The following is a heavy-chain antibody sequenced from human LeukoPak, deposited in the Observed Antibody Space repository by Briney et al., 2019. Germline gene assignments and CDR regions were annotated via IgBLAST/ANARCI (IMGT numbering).Heavy chain of an antibody. J-gene: IGHJ6*02. CDR2: ISAYNGNT. CDR3: ARDSLKPFNGMDV. CDR1: GGTFSSYA. Sequence: VASVKVSCKASGGTFSSYAISWVRQAPGQGLEWMGWISAYNGNTNYAQKLQGRVTMTTDTSTSTAYMELRSLRSDDTAVYYCARDSLKPFNGMDVWGQGTTVTVSS. V-gene: IGHV1-18*01.